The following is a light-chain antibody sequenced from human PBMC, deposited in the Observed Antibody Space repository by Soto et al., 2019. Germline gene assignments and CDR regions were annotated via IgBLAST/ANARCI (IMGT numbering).Light chain of an antibody. CDR1: QTISNNF. V-gene: IGKV3D-20*01. CDR2: DAS. Sequence: EIVLTQSPANLSLSPGERATLSCGASQTISNNFLAWYQQRPGLAPRLLIYDASNRAAGIPDRFSGSGSGTDFTLTISRLEPEDFAVYYCQQFDKLITFGGGTKVEI. J-gene: IGKJ4*01. CDR3: QQFDKLIT.